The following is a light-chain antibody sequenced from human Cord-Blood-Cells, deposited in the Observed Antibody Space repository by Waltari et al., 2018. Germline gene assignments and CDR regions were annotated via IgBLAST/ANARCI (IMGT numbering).Light chain of an antibody. CDR2: DVS. CDR1: SSDVGGYNY. J-gene: IGLJ1*01. CDR3: CSYAGSYTYV. V-gene: IGLV2-11*01. Sequence: QSALTQPRSVSGSPGQPVTISCTGTSSDVGGYNYVSWYQQHPGKAPKLMIYDVSKRPPGVPDRFSGSKSGNTASLTISGLQAEDEADYYCCSYAGSYTYVFGTGTKVTVL.